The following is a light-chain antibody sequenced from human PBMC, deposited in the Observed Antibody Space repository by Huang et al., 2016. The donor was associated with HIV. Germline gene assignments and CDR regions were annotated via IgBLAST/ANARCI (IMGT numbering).Light chain of an antibody. CDR3: QHYYSVPN. J-gene: IGKJ3*01. Sequence: DIQMTQSPPSLSASVGDRVTITCQASQDVSNYLNWYQQKPGKAPKLLIHDASTLEMGVPSRFSGSGSGTHFTFTISSLQPEDIGTYYCQHYYSVPNFGPGTKVNIK. V-gene: IGKV1-33*01. CDR2: DAS. CDR1: QDVSNY.